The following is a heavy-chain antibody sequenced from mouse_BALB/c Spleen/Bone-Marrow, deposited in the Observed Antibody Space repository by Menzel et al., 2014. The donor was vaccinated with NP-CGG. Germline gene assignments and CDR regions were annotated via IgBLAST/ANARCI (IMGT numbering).Heavy chain of an antibody. CDR3: ARYYTNHMDY. CDR2: ISYSGTT. D-gene: IGHD2-5*01. J-gene: IGHJ4*01. V-gene: IGHV3-8*02. Sequence: EVQRVESGPNLVKPSQTLSLTCSVTGDSITSGYWNWIRKFPGNKLEYMGYISYSGTTYYNPSLKSRISITRDTSKNQYYLQLNSVTTEDTATYYCARYYTNHMDYWGQGTSVTVSS. CDR1: GDSITSGY.